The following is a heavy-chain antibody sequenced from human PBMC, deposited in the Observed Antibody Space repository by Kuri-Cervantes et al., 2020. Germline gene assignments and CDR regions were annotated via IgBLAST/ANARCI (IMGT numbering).Heavy chain of an antibody. CDR3: ARSMTTVTSRFAYYYYYGMDV. CDR1: GGTFSSYA. V-gene: IGHV1-69*13. D-gene: IGHD4-17*01. J-gene: IGHJ6*02. Sequence: SVKVSCKASGGTFSSYAISWVRQAPGQGLEWMGGIIPIFGTANYAQKFQGRVTVTADESTSTAYMELSSLRSEDTAVYYCARSMTTVTSRFAYYYYYGMDVWGQGTLVTVSS. CDR2: IIPIFGTA.